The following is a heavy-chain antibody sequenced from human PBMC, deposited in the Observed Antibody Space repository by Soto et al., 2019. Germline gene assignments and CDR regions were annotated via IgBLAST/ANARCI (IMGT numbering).Heavy chain of an antibody. CDR2: INHSGST. Sequence: QVQLQQWGAGLLKPSETLSLTCAVYGGSFSGYYWSWIRQPPGKGLEWIGEINHSGSTNYNPSLKSRVTISVDTSKNQFSLKLSSVTAADTAVYYCARGVMGLHKPTWFDPWGQGTLVTVSS. CDR3: ARGVMGLHKPTWFDP. D-gene: IGHD2-8*01. CDR1: GGSFSGYY. V-gene: IGHV4-34*01. J-gene: IGHJ5*02.